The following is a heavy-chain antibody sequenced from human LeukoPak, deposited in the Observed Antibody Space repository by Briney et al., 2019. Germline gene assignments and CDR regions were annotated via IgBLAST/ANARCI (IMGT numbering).Heavy chain of an antibody. V-gene: IGHV3-30*03. J-gene: IGHJ4*02. Sequence: GGSLRLSCAASGFTFSSYGMHWVRQAPGKGLEWVAVISYDGSNKYYADSVKGRFTISRDNSKNTLYLQMNSLRAGDTAVYFCARDRYTSIWGQGILVTVSS. CDR2: ISYDGSNK. CDR1: GFTFSSYG. CDR3: ARDRYTSI. D-gene: IGHD3-16*02.